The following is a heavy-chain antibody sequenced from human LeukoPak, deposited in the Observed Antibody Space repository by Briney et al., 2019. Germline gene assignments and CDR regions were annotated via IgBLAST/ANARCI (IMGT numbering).Heavy chain of an antibody. J-gene: IGHJ4*02. Sequence: PGGSLRLSCATSGFTFSSYGMHWVRQAPGKGLEWVAFIRYDGSNKYYADSVKGRFTISRDNSKNTLYLQMNSLRAEDTAVYYCAKDRWFGDTPTCFDYWGQGTLVTVSS. CDR1: GFTFSSYG. CDR2: IRYDGSNK. CDR3: AKDRWFGDTPTCFDY. V-gene: IGHV3-30*02. D-gene: IGHD3-10*01.